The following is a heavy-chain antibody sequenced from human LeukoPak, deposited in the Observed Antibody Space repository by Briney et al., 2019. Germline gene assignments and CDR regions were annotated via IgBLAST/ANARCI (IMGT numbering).Heavy chain of an antibody. J-gene: IGHJ4*02. V-gene: IGHV4-59*01. CDR3: ARWGSIAVARFDY. Sequence: SETLSLTCTVSGGSISNFYWSWIRQPPGKGLEWSGYIYYTGSTNYNPSLTSRVNISVDTSKNQFSLNLTSVTAADTAVYYCARWGSIAVARFDYWGQGTLVTVSS. D-gene: IGHD6-6*01. CDR2: IYYTGST. CDR1: GGSISNFY.